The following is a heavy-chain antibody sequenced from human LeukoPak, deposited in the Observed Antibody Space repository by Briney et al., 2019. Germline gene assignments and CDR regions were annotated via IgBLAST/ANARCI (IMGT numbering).Heavy chain of an antibody. CDR3: ARDRVGGYYMDV. D-gene: IGHD3-16*01. Sequence: SETLSLTCTVSGGSISSSSYYWGWIRRPPGKGLEWIGSIYYSGSTYYNPSLKSRVTISVDRSKNQFSLKLSSVTAADTAVYYCARDRVGGYYMDVWGKGTTVTVSS. CDR1: GGSISSSSYY. CDR2: IYYSGST. J-gene: IGHJ6*03. V-gene: IGHV4-39*07.